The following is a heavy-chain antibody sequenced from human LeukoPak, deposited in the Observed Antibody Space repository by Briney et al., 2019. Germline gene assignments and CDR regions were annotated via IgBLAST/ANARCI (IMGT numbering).Heavy chain of an antibody. J-gene: IGHJ4*02. CDR3: ARGSYTGFDLYFGY. CDR1: GFSFSTQE. D-gene: IGHD5-12*01. CDR2: ISSNSRTI. V-gene: IGHV3-48*03. Sequence: AGGSLRLSCATSGFSFSTQEMTWVRQAPGKGLEWVSYISSNSRTIYYADSVKGRFTISRDNTRNSVFLQLNSLRVEDTGFYYCARGSYTGFDLYFGYWGQGTLVTVSS.